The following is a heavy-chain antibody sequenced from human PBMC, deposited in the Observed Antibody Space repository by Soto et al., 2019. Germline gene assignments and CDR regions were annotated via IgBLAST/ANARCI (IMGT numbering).Heavy chain of an antibody. CDR2: ISGSGGST. V-gene: IGHV3-23*01. CDR3: ANQDYDFWSGNYYMDV. J-gene: IGHJ6*03. Sequence: GGSLRLSCAASGFTFSSYAMSWVRQAPGKGLEWVSAISGSGGSTYYADSVKGRFTISRDNSKNTLYLQMNSLRAEDTAVYYCANQDYDFWSGNYYMDVWGKGTTVTVSS. CDR1: GFTFSSYA. D-gene: IGHD3-3*01.